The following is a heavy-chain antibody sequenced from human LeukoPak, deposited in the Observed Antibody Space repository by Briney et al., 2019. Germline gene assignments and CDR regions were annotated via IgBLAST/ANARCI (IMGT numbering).Heavy chain of an antibody. V-gene: IGHV1-8*01. D-gene: IGHD6-19*01. CDR2: MNPNSGNT. CDR1: GYTFTSYD. J-gene: IGHJ5*02. Sequence: GASVEVSCKASGYTFTSYDINWVRQATGQGLEWMGWMNPNSGNTGYAQKFQGRVTMTRNTSISTAYMELSSLRSEDTAVYYCARGIAVAAWFDPWGQGTLVTVSS. CDR3: ARGIAVAAWFDP.